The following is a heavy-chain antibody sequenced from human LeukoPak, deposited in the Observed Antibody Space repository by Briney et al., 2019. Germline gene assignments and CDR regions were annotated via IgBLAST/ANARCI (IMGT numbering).Heavy chain of an antibody. CDR2: ISYDGSNK. J-gene: IGHJ4*02. V-gene: IGHV3-30*04. CDR3: ARGPPNSSWSDTRFDY. CDR1: GFTFSGYA. Sequence: GGSLRLSCAASGFTFSGYAMHWVRQAPGKGLEWVAVISYDGSNKYYADSVKGRFTISRDNSKNTLYLQMNSLRAEDTAVYYCARGPPNSSWSDTRFDYWGQGTLVTVSS. D-gene: IGHD6-13*01.